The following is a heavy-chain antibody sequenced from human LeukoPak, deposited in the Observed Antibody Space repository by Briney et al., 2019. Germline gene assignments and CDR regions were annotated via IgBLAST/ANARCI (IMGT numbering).Heavy chain of an antibody. Sequence: ASVKVSCKASGYTFTGYYIHWVRQAPGQGLEWMGWINPNSGGTNYAQKFQGRVTMTRDTSISTAYMELSRLRSDDTAVYYCARDLGSTPYYFDYWGQGTLVTVSS. CDR3: ARDLGSTPYYFDY. D-gene: IGHD3-10*01. J-gene: IGHJ4*02. CDR2: INPNSGGT. V-gene: IGHV1-2*02. CDR1: GYTFTGYY.